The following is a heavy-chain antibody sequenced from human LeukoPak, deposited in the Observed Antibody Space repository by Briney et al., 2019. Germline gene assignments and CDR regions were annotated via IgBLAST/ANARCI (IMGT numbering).Heavy chain of an antibody. D-gene: IGHD3-3*01. CDR1: GYTLTELS. CDR2: FDPEDGET. CDR3: AALRFLEWLSSAYDY. J-gene: IGHJ4*02. V-gene: IGHV1-24*01. Sequence: ASVKVSCKVSGYTLTELSMHWVRQAPGKGLGWMGGFDPEDGETIYAQKFQGRVTMTEDTSTDTAYMELSSLRSEDTAVYYCAALRFLEWLSSAYDYWGQGTLVTVSS.